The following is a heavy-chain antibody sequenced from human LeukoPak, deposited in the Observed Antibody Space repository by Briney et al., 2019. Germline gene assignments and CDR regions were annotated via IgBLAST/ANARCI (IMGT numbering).Heavy chain of an antibody. V-gene: IGHV6-1*01. D-gene: IGHD6-19*01. CDR2: ASYKSEWSF. Sequence: SQTLSLTCAISGDSVSNKNVAWNWVRQSPSRGLEWLGRASYKSEWSFNYAASVKSRITINADTSKNQFSLRLNSVTPEDTAVYYCARWDHGSGRFQNWGQGTLVTVSS. J-gene: IGHJ1*01. CDR3: ARWDHGSGRFQN. CDR1: GDSVSNKNVA.